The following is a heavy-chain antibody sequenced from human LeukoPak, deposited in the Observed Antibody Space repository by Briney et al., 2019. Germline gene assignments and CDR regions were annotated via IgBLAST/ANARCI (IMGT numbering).Heavy chain of an antibody. CDR1: GFTFRSYA. J-gene: IGHJ4*02. D-gene: IGHD1-26*01. CDR2: ISGGGGDT. Sequence: GGSLRLSCAASGFTFRSYAMSWVRQAPGKGLEWVSSISGGGGDTYYADSVKGRFTISRDNSKNTLYLQMNILRAEDTATYYCAKDKISVAAPSGFLDYWGLGTLVTVSS. CDR3: AKDKISVAAPSGFLDY. V-gene: IGHV3-23*01.